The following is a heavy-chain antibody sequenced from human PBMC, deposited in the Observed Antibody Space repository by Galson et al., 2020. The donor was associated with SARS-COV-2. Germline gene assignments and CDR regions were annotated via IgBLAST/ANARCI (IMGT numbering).Heavy chain of an antibody. CDR2: INHSGST. J-gene: IGHJ3*02. CDR3: ARTPIGYGGNYTGAFDI. Sequence: QSQASETLSLTCAVYGGSFSGYYWSWIRQPPGKGLEWIGEINHSGSTNYNPSLKSRVTISVDTSKNQFSLKLSSVTAADTAVYYCARTPIGYGGNYTGAFDIWGQGTMVTVSS. D-gene: IGHD4-17*01. CDR1: GGSFSGYY. V-gene: IGHV4-34*01.